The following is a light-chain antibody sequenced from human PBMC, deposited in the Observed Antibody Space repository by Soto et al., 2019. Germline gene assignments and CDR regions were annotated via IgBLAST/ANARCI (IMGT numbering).Light chain of an antibody. V-gene: IGKV3-15*01. CDR3: QHFNKWPHMPA. CDR1: QAVGSN. Sequence: IVLTQSPATLSVSPGERATLSCRASQAVGSNLAWYQQRPGQAPRLLIYDASTRATGIPHRFSGGGSGTEFTLTISSLQSDHFAVYYCQHFNKWPHMPAFGGGTKLAIK. CDR2: DAS. J-gene: IGKJ4*01.